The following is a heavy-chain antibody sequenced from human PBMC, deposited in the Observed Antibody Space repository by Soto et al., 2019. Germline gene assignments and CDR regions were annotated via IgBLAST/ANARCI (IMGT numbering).Heavy chain of an antibody. CDR3: ARSQPYSDYDRFDY. Sequence: QVQLQESGPGLVKPSQTLSLTCTVSGGSISSDGYYWSWIRQHPGKGLEWIGYIYYSGSTYYNPSLKSRVNXXVXTXXSQFSLKLSSVTAADTAVYYCARSQPYSDYDRFDYWGQGTLVTVSS. CDR2: IYYSGST. D-gene: IGHD4-17*01. J-gene: IGHJ4*02. CDR1: GGSISSDGYY. V-gene: IGHV4-31*03.